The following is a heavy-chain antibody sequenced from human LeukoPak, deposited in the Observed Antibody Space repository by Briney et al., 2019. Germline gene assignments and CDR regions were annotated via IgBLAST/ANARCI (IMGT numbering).Heavy chain of an antibody. CDR1: GYTFTSYG. J-gene: IGHJ3*02. V-gene: IGHV1-18*01. CDR2: INAYNGNT. D-gene: IGHD3-9*01. CDR3: ARTYYDILTGPPGAFDI. Sequence: ASVKVSCKASGYTFTSYGISWVRQAPGQGLEWMGWINAYNGNTNYAQKLQGRVTVTTDTSTSTAYMELSSLRSEDTAVYYCARTYYDILTGPPGAFDIWGEGRMVTVSS.